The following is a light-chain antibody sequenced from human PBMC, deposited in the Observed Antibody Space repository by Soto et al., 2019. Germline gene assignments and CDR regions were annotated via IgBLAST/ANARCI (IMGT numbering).Light chain of an antibody. Sequence: EIVMTQSPTTLSVSPGESVTLSCRASQSVGSDLAWYQQIPGQAPRLLIYGASTRATGIPARFSGSGSATEFTLTISSLQSEDFAVYYCHQYGSSPPTFGQGTKVEIK. CDR1: QSVGSD. V-gene: IGKV3-15*01. J-gene: IGKJ1*01. CDR3: HQYGSSPPT. CDR2: GAS.